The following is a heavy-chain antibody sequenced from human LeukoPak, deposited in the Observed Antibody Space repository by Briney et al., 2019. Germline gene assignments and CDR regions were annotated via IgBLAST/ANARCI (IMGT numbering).Heavy chain of an antibody. CDR3: AGSGDGAYALY. D-gene: IGHD4-17*01. V-gene: IGHV3-30-3*01. J-gene: IGHJ4*02. CDR2: ISYDGTNK. CDR1: GFTFSNSP. Sequence: QAGGSLRLSGAASGFTFSNSPRHWVRQAPGKGLEWMAVISYDGTNKYYGDSVKGQFTISRDNSKNTLYLQMNSLRAEDTALYYCAGSGDGAYALYWGQGTLVTVSS.